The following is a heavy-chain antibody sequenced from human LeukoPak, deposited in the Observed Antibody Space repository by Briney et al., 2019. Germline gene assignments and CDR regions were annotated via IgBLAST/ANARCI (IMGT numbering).Heavy chain of an antibody. V-gene: IGHV1-2*02. J-gene: IGHJ5*02. D-gene: IGHD3-3*01. CDR1: GYTFTGYY. Sequence: ASVKVSCKASGYTFTGYYMHWVRQASGQGLEWMGWINPNSGGTNYAQKFQGRVTMTRDTSISTAYMELSRLRSDDTAVYYCARGPRITIFGVDYWFDPWGQGTLVTVSS. CDR2: INPNSGGT. CDR3: ARGPRITIFGVDYWFDP.